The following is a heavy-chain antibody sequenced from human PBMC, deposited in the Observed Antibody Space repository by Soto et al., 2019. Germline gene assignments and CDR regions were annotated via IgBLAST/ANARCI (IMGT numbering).Heavy chain of an antibody. CDR1: GFIFSSYG. J-gene: IGHJ4*02. D-gene: IGHD3-22*01. CDR3: AKDTYYYDSSGYCVFDY. Sequence: QVQLVESGGGVVQPGRSLRLSCAASGFIFSSYGMHWVRQAAGKGLEWVAVISYDGSNKYYADSVKGRFTISRDNSKNTLYLQMNSLRAEDTAVYYCAKDTYYYDSSGYCVFDYWGQGTLVTVSS. V-gene: IGHV3-30*18. CDR2: ISYDGSNK.